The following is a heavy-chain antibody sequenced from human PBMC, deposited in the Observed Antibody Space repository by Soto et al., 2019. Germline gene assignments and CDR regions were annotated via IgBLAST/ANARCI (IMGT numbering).Heavy chain of an antibody. J-gene: IGHJ4*02. CDR3: ARNQLPRRTFDY. CDR2: IIPILGIA. CDR1: GGTFSSYT. D-gene: IGHD2-2*01. Sequence: VLLVQSGVEVKKPGSSVTVSCKVSGGTFSSYTISWVRQAPGQGLEWMGRIIPILGIANYAQKFQGRVTITADKPTSTAYMELSSLRSEDTAVYYCARNQLPRRTFDYWGQGTLVTVSS. V-gene: IGHV1-69*02.